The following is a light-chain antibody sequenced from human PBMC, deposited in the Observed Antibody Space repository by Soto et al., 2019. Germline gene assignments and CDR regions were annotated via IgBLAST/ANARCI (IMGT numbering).Light chain of an antibody. CDR3: QQFGDLPLS. CDR2: DAS. CDR1: LDISNY. Sequence: DIQMTQSPASLSASVGDRVTITCQASLDISNYLNWYQQKPGKAPKLLIYDASNLEIGVPSRFSGSGSGTDFTFTISSLQPEDIATYFCQQFGDLPLSFGGGTKVEIK. V-gene: IGKV1-33*01. J-gene: IGKJ4*01.